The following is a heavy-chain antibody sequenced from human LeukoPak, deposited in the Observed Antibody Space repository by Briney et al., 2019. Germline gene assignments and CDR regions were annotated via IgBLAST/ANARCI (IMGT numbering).Heavy chain of an antibody. J-gene: IGHJ3*02. CDR3: ARAKLGGTFFDI. Sequence: PGGSLRLSCAASGFSFSDYYMSWIRQTPEEGLEWLSYISSSSDYKNYADSLKGRFTISRDSAKNSLYLQMNSLRAEDTAVYYCARAKLGGTFFDIWGQGTMITVSS. V-gene: IGHV3-11*06. CDR1: GFSFSDYY. CDR2: ISSSSDYK. D-gene: IGHD7-27*01.